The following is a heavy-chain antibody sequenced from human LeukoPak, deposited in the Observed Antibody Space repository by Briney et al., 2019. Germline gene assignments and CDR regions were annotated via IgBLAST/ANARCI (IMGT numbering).Heavy chain of an antibody. CDR1: GGSISSGGYY. V-gene: IGHV4-31*03. CDR2: IYYSGST. CDR3: ARDSTGSMDV. J-gene: IGHJ6*02. Sequence: PSETLSLTCTVSGGSISSGGYYWSWIRQHPGKGLEWIGYIYYSGSTYYNPSLKSRVTISVDTSKNQVSLKLSSVTAADTAVYYCARDSTGSMDVWGQGTTVTVSS.